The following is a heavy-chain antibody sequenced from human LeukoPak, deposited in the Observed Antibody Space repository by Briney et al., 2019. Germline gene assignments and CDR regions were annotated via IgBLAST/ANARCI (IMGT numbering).Heavy chain of an antibody. V-gene: IGHV3-48*04. Sequence: GGSLRLSRAASGFTFRRDSMNWVRQAPGKGLEWISYISHDSAIIYYADSVRGRFTMSRDNAKNSLYLQMHSLRAEDTAVYYCVRDNPRCCGVVPANIDDYWGQGTLVTVSS. CDR1: GFTFRRDS. D-gene: IGHD2-15*01. J-gene: IGHJ4*02. CDR3: VRDNPRCCGVVPANIDDY. CDR2: ISHDSAII.